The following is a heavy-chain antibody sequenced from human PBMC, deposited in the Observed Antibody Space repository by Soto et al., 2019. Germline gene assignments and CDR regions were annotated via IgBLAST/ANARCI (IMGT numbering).Heavy chain of an antibody. V-gene: IGHV4-39*01. J-gene: IGHJ3*02. Sequence: SETLSLTCTVSGGSISSSSYYWGWIRQPPGQGLEWIGSIYYSGSTYYNPSLKSRVPISVDTSKNQFSLKLSSVPAADTAVYYCARHRGCMVNDAFDIWGQGTMVTVSS. CDR1: GGSISSSSYY. D-gene: IGHD2-8*01. CDR3: ARHRGCMVNDAFDI. CDR2: IYYSGST.